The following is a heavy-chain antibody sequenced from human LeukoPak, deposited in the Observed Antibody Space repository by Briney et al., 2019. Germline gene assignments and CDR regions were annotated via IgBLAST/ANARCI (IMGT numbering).Heavy chain of an antibody. V-gene: IGHV4-39*02. J-gene: IGHJ6*03. D-gene: IGHD1-26*01. Sequence: SETLSLTCTVSGGSISSSSYYWGWIRQPPGKGLEWIGSIYYSGSTYYNPSLKSRVTISVDTSKNQFSLKLSSVTAADTAVYYCARDPGGSYWDYYYYYMDVWGKGTTVTVSS. CDR2: IYYSGST. CDR1: GGSISSSSYY. CDR3: ARDPGGSYWDYYYYYMDV.